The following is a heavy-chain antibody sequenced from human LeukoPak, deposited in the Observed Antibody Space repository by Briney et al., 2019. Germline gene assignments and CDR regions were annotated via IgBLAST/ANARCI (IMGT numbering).Heavy chain of an antibody. D-gene: IGHD1-14*01. V-gene: IGHV3-30-3*01. CDR2: ISYDGSNK. CDR1: GFTFSSYA. Sequence: QTGRSLRLSCAASGFTFSSYAMHWVRQAPGKGLEWVAVISYDGSNKYYADSVKGRFTISRDNSKDTLYLQMNSLRAEDTAVYYCARFWEPPRDRPTGYFDYWGQGTLVTVSS. CDR3: ARFWEPPRDRPTGYFDY. J-gene: IGHJ4*02.